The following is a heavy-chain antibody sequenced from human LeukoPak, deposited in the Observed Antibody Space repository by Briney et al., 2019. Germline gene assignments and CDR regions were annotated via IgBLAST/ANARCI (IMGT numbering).Heavy chain of an antibody. J-gene: IGHJ4*02. CDR3: AKDERVITMIVVVPDY. V-gene: IGHV3-30*18. CDR2: ISYDGSNK. D-gene: IGHD3-22*01. CDR1: GFTFSSYG. Sequence: QPGRSLRLSWAASGFTFSSYGMHWVRQAPGKGREWVAVISYDGSNKYYADSVKGRFTISRDNSKNTLYLQMNSLRAEDTAVYYCAKDERVITMIVVVPDYWGQGTLVTVSS.